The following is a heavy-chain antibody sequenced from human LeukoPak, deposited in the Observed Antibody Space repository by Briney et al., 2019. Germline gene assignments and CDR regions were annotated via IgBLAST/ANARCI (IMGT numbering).Heavy chain of an antibody. CDR3: AADTDLGYCSSTSCPDY. D-gene: IGHD2-2*01. J-gene: IGHJ4*02. CDR1: GFTFTSSA. V-gene: IGHV1-58*01. CDR2: IVVGSGNT. Sequence: SVKVSCKASGFTFTSSAVQWVRQARGQRLEWIGWIVVGSGNTNYAQKFQERVTITRDMSTSTAYMELSSLRSEDTAVYYCAADTDLGYCSSTSCPDYWGQGTLVTVSS.